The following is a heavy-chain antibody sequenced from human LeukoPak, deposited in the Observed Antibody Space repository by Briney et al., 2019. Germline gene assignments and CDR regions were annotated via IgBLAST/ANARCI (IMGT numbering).Heavy chain of an antibody. CDR1: GYTFTSYG. D-gene: IGHD2-8*01. J-gene: IGHJ4*02. CDR2: ISAYNGNT. CDR3: ARDYCTNGVCSLFDY. V-gene: IGHV1-18*01. Sequence: RASVKVSCKASGYTFTSYGISWVRQAPGQGLEWMGWISAYNGNTNYAQKLRGRVTMTTDTSTSTAYMELRSLRSDDTAVYYCARDYCTNGVCSLFDYWGQGTLVTVSS.